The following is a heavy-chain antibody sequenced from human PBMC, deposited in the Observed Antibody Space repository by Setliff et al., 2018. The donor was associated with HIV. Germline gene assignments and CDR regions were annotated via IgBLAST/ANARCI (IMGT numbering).Heavy chain of an antibody. CDR3: ARGYYDSNVYYFPGY. D-gene: IGHD3-22*01. CDR2: IHYSGST. Sequence: PSETLSLTCTVSGGSISSSYWTWTRQPPGKGLEWIGNIHYSGSTNYNPSLKSRVTVSVDTSRSQFSLKLSSVTAADTAIYYCARGYYDSNVYYFPGYWGQGTMVTVSS. J-gene: IGHJ3*01. CDR1: GGSISSSY. V-gene: IGHV4-59*01.